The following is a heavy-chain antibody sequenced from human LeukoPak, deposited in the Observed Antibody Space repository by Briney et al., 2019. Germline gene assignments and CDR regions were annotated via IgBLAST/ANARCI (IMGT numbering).Heavy chain of an antibody. CDR1: GFTFCGYY. CDR3: ARVRGSGFCSGSSCAKDPGYYYYMDV. Sequence: GGSLRLSCEGSGFTFCGYYMSWIRQAPGKGLEWVSYINPSGSTIYYADSVKGRFTISRDNAKKSLDLQTYSLRAEDTAVYYCARVRGSGFCSGSSCAKDPGYYYYMDVWGKGTTVTVSS. J-gene: IGHJ6*03. V-gene: IGHV3-11*01. D-gene: IGHD2-2*01. CDR2: INPSGSTI.